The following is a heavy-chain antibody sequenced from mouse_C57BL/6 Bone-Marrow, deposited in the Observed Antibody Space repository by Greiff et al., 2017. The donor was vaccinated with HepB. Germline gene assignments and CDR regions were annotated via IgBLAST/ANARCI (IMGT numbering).Heavy chain of an antibody. CDR3: AGYYYSFAY. CDR1: GFTFSSYG. J-gene: IGHJ3*01. D-gene: IGHD1-1*01. CDR2: ISSGGSYT. Sequence: DVQLQESGGDLVKPGGSLKLSCAASGFTFSSYGMSWVRLTPDKRLEWVATISSGGSYTYYPDSVKGRFTISRDNAKNTLYLHMSSLKSEDTAMYSCAGYYYSFAYWGQGTLVTVSA. V-gene: IGHV5-6*01.